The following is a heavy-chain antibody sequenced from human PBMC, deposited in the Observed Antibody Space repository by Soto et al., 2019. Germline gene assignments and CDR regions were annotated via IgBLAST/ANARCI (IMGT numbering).Heavy chain of an antibody. CDR1: GYTFTSYA. Sequence: ASVKVSCKASGYTFTSYAMHWVRQAPGQRLERIGWINAGNGNTKYSQKFQGRVTITRDTSASTAYMEPSSLRSEDTAVYYCAGGSEEQWLVSGDDWGQGTLVTVSS. V-gene: IGHV1-3*01. J-gene: IGHJ4*02. D-gene: IGHD6-19*01. CDR2: INAGNGNT. CDR3: AGGSEEQWLVSGDD.